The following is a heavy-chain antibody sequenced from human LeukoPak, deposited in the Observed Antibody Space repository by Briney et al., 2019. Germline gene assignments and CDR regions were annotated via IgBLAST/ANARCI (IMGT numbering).Heavy chain of an antibody. CDR2: MNPKSGNT. Sequence: ASVKVSCKASGYTSTSYDINWVRQATGQGLEWMGWMNPKSGNTGYAQKFQGRVTMTRNTSISTASMELSSLRSEDTAVYYCARSRGSSSWYENWGQGTLVTVSS. D-gene: IGHD6-13*01. CDR1: GYTSTSYD. J-gene: IGHJ4*02. CDR3: ARSRGSSSWYEN. V-gene: IGHV1-8*01.